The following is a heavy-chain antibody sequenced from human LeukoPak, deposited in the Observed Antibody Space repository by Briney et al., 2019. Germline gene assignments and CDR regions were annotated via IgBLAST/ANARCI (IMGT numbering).Heavy chain of an antibody. Sequence: SETLSLTCTVSGGSVSSSSYYWGWIRQPPGKGLEWIGSIYYSGSTYYNPSLKSRVTISVDTSKNQFSLKLSSVTAADTAVYYCASSPTYYDFWSGPTNWFDPWGQGTLVTVSS. J-gene: IGHJ5*02. CDR2: IYYSGST. V-gene: IGHV4-39*01. CDR1: GGSVSSSSYY. CDR3: ASSPTYYDFWSGPTNWFDP. D-gene: IGHD3-3*01.